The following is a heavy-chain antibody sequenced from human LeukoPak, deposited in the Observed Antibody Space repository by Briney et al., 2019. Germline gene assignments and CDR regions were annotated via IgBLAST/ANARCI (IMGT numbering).Heavy chain of an antibody. Sequence: ASVKVSCKASGYTFTSYGIGWVRQAPGQGLEWMGWISAYNGNTNYAQKLQGRLTMTTDRSTSTAYMELRSLRSDDTAMYYCARSFARDSDILTGYYIGDYWGQGTLVTVSS. CDR3: ARSFARDSDILTGYYIGDY. D-gene: IGHD3-9*01. J-gene: IGHJ4*02. CDR1: GYTFTSYG. CDR2: ISAYNGNT. V-gene: IGHV1-18*01.